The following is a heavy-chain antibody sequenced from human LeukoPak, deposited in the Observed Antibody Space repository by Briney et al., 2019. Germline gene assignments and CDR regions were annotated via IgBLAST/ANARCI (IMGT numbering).Heavy chain of an antibody. J-gene: IGHJ4*02. CDR1: GFTFSSYS. D-gene: IGHD3-3*01. V-gene: IGHV3-48*01. Sequence: PGGSLRLSCAASGFTFSSYSMNWVRQAPGKGLEWVSYISSSSSTIYYADSVKGRFTISRDNAKNSLYLQMNSLRAEDTAVYYCAPILEWSPLYYFDYWGQGTLVTVSS. CDR2: ISSSSSTI. CDR3: APILEWSPLYYFDY.